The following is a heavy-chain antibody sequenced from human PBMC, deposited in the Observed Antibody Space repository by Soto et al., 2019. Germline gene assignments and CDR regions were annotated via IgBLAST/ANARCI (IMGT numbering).Heavy chain of an antibody. D-gene: IGHD1-1*01. CDR3: ATGTNVTTGWYHP. CDR2: INPKTGDT. CDR1: GYTFTDFY. V-gene: IGHV1-2*02. J-gene: IGHJ5*02. Sequence: QVQLVQSGTEVKKPGASVTVSCKSSGYTFTDFYLHWLRQAPGQGLGWVGWINPKTGDTKSSQKFQGRVTMSRDTSVSTAYIDLTSLTSDDTAMYYCATGTNVTTGWYHPWGQGTRVTVSS.